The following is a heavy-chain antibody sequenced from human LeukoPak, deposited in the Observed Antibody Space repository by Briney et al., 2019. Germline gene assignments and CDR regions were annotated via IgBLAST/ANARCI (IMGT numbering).Heavy chain of an antibody. CDR3: ARAPGYCSGGSCYLDY. CDR2: INHSGST. CDR1: GGSFSGYY. Sequence: PSETLSLTCAVYGGSFSGYYWSWIRQPPGKGLEWIGEINHSGSTNYNPSLKSRVTISVVTSKNQFSLKLSSVTAADTAVYYCARAPGYCSGGSCYLDYWGQGTLVTVSS. D-gene: IGHD2-15*01. V-gene: IGHV4-34*01. J-gene: IGHJ4*02.